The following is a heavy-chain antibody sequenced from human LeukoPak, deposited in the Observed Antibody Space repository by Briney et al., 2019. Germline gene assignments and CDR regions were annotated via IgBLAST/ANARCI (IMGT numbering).Heavy chain of an antibody. CDR2: IYHSWST. J-gene: IGHJ4*02. V-gene: IGHV4-38-2*02. D-gene: IGHD3-22*01. Sequence: SETLALTCTVSGYSISSGYYWGWIRQPPGKGLEGIGSIYHSWSTYYNPSLKSRVTISVDTSKNQFSLKLSSVTAADTAVYYCASNDYDSSGYDYWGQGTLVTVSS. CDR1: GYSISSGYY. CDR3: ASNDYDSSGYDY.